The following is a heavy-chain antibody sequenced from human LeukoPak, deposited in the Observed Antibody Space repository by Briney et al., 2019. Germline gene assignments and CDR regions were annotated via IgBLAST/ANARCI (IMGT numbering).Heavy chain of an antibody. CDR2: IYYTGST. D-gene: IGHD6-6*01. V-gene: IGHV4-59*08. Sequence: SETLSLTCTVSSGSISSYYWSRIRQPPGKGLEWIGYIYYTGSTNYNPSLKSRVTISVDTSKNQFSLKLSYVNAADTAVYYCARYITSGLDYWGQGTLVTVSS. J-gene: IGHJ4*02. CDR1: SGSISSYY. CDR3: ARYITSGLDY.